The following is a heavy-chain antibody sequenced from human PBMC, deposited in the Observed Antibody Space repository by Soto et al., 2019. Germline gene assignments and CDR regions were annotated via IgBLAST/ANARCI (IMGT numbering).Heavy chain of an antibody. D-gene: IGHD6-6*01. CDR2: ISTYNGDA. J-gene: IGHJ6*02. CDR1: GYTFSTSG. Sequence: QAQLEQSGAEVKKPGASVKVSCKSSGYTFSTSGISWVRQAPGQGLEWMGWISTYNGDANYAQRFQGRVTMTTDTSTSTTCMELRSLRSADTAVYYCAREGPRPYYYYGMDVWGQGTTVPVSS. V-gene: IGHV1-18*01. CDR3: AREGPRPYYYYGMDV.